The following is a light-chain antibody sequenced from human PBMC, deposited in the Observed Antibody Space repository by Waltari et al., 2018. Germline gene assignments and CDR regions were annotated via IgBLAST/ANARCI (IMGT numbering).Light chain of an antibody. V-gene: IGKV3D-15*01. CDR1: ETVGTD. CDR2: YAN. Sequence: EIVMTQSPVAMSVSPGEGVTLPCTASETVGTDLAWYRHKPGQPPRLRLYYANARATGVPAMISGSGSGTDFTLTISSLEPEDFAFYYCQQSRQWPRRTFGQGTKLEI. J-gene: IGKJ2*01. CDR3: QQSRQWPRRT.